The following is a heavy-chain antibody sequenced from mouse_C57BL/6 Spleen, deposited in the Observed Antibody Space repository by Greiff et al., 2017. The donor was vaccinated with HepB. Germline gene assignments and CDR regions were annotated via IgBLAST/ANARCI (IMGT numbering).Heavy chain of an antibody. Sequence: QVQLQQPGAELVKPGASVKLSCKASGYTFTSYWMPWVKQRPGGGLEWIGRIDPNSGGTKYNEKLKSKATLTVDKPSSTAYMQISSLTSEDAAVYYGARDGSSDFDVWGTGTTVTVSS. CDR2: IDPNSGGT. J-gene: IGHJ1*03. D-gene: IGHD1-1*01. CDR1: GYTFTSYW. V-gene: IGHV1-72*01. CDR3: ARDGSSDFDV.